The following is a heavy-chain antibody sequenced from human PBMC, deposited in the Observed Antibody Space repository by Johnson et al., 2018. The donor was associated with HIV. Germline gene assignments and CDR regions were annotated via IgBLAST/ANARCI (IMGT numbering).Heavy chain of an antibody. Sequence: VQPVESGGALFQPGGSLRLSCAASGFTFRRYWMHRVRPAPGKGLVRVSRIHRAESSTHYAQSVKGRFTISRDNAKNTLELQMNSLRAEDTAVYYCARAGKTVTFDIWGRGTMVTVSS. CDR2: IHRAESST. J-gene: IGHJ3*02. CDR1: GFTFRRYW. D-gene: IGHD1-14*01. V-gene: IGHV3-74*01. CDR3: ARAGKTVTFDI.